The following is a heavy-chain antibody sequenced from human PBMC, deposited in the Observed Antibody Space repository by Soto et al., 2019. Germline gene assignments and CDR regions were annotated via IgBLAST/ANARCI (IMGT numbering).Heavy chain of an antibody. CDR3: ARCGSGSYADY. J-gene: IGHJ4*02. V-gene: IGHV4-39*01. D-gene: IGHD3-10*01. Sequence: QLQLQESGPGLVKPSETLSLTCTVPGGSISSNNYYWGCIRQPLGKGLEWIGTIYYSWSTYYNPSLMCRVTIPVDTSNNEFFPELDSVTGENSAVDCCARCGSGSYADYWGQGALGPGSA. CDR2: IYYSWST. CDR1: GGSISSNNYY.